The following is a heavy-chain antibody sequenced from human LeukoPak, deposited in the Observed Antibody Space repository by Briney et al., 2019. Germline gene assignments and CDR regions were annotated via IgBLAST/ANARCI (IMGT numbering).Heavy chain of an antibody. CDR2: IWYDGSNK. Sequence: GGSLRLSCAASGFTFSSYGMHWVRQAPGKGLEWVAVIWYDGSNKYYADSVKGRFTISRDNSKNTLYLQMNSLRAEGTAVYYCARDWGNVLGSYPDYWGQGTLVTVSS. J-gene: IGHJ4*02. D-gene: IGHD3-16*02. CDR1: GFTFSSYG. V-gene: IGHV3-33*01. CDR3: ARDWGNVLGSYPDY.